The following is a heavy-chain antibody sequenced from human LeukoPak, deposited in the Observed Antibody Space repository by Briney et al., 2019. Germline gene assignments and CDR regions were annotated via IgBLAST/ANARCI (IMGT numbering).Heavy chain of an antibody. CDR2: ISYDETNK. CDR1: GFRFSHYA. V-gene: IGHV3-30*04. Sequence: GGSLRLSCAASGFRFSHYAMHWVRQAPGKGLEWVAVISYDETNKYYEDSVKGRFTISRDSSKNTLYLQMSSLRDEDTAVYYCAKNNDYGGSYWYFDLWGRGTLVTVSS. D-gene: IGHD4-23*01. J-gene: IGHJ2*01. CDR3: AKNNDYGGSYWYFDL.